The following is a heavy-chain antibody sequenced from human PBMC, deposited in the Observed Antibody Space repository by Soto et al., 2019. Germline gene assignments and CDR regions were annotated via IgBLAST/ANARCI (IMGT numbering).Heavy chain of an antibody. CDR1: GFTFGDYA. CDR2: IRSKAYGGTT. CDR3: TRDQDYYGSGSSYHYYMAV. D-gene: IGHD3-10*01. V-gene: IGHV3-49*03. Sequence: GGSLRLACTASGFTFGDYAMSWFRQAPGKGLEWVGFIRSKAYGGTTEYAASVKGRFTISRDDSKSIAYLQMNSLKTEDTAVYYCTRDQDYYGSGSSYHYYMAVWGKGTTVTSP. J-gene: IGHJ6*03.